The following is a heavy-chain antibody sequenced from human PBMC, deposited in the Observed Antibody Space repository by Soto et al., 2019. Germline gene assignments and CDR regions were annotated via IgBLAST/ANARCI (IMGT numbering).Heavy chain of an antibody. D-gene: IGHD3-22*01. CDR2: IYPGDSAT. Sequence: GESLKISCKGSGYSFSNYWIAGVRQMSGKGLEWMGIIYPGDSATRYSPSFEGQVTMSADKSTSTAYLQWRSLKASDTAMYYCARPVRAGSSGYGMDVWGQGTTVTVSS. J-gene: IGHJ6*02. CDR3: ARPVRAGSSGYGMDV. V-gene: IGHV5-51*01. CDR1: GYSFSNYW.